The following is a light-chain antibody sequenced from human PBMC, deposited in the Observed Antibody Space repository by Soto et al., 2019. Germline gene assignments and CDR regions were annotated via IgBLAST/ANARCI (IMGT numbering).Light chain of an antibody. CDR2: DAS. CDR3: QQYYQWPSYT. Sequence: EIVMTQSPLTLSASPGERAIFSCRASQSVGSNMAWYPQKPGQSPRILVYDASTRATAIPARFSGSGSGTEVTLTINTLQPEDFAVYYCQQYYQWPSYTFGQGTKVDI. J-gene: IGKJ2*01. CDR1: QSVGSN. V-gene: IGKV3-15*01.